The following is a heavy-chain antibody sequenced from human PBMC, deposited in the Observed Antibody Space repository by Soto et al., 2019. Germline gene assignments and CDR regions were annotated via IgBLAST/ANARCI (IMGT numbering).Heavy chain of an antibody. Sequence: PGGSLRLSCAASGFTFSSYAMHWVRQAPGKGLEWVAVISYDGSNKYYADSVKGRFTISRDNSKNTLYLQMNSLRAEDTAVYYCARGPSSLTRFDYWGEGTLVTGSS. CDR1: GFTFSSYA. J-gene: IGHJ4*02. D-gene: IGHD2-2*01. V-gene: IGHV3-30-3*01. CDR3: ARGPSSLTRFDY. CDR2: ISYDGSNK.